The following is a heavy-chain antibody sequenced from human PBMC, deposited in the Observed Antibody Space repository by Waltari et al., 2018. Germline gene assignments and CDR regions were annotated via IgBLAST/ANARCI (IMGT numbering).Heavy chain of an antibody. CDR2: INAGNGNT. CDR3: ARGSEVVAVDY. J-gene: IGHJ4*02. D-gene: IGHD2-15*01. V-gene: IGHV1-3*01. CDR1: GYTFTSYA. Sequence: QVQLVQSGAEVKKPRASVKVSCKASGYTFTSYAMHWVRQAPGQRLEWMGWINAGNGNTKYSQKFQGRVTITRDTSASTAYMELSSLRSEDTAVYYCARGSEVVAVDYWGQGTLVTVSS.